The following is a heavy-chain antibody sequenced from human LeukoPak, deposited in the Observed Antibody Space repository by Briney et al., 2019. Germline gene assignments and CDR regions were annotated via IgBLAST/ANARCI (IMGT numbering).Heavy chain of an antibody. V-gene: IGHV3-11*01. J-gene: IGHJ3*02. CDR3: ARAISLWFGETTTFDI. Sequence: GGSLRLSCAASGFTFSDDSMNWIRQAPEKGLEWISYISSSGTTIYYADSVKGRFTISRDNAKYSLHLQMNSLRAEDTAIYFCARAISLWFGETTTFDIWGQGTMVTVSS. D-gene: IGHD3-10*01. CDR2: ISSSGTTI. CDR1: GFTFSDDS.